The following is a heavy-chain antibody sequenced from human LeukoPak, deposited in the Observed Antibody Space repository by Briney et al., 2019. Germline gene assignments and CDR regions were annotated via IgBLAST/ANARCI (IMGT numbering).Heavy chain of an antibody. J-gene: IGHJ3*02. Sequence: PGGSLRLSCAASGFTFSHYGMHWVRQAPGKGLEWVAFIWRDGSQKHYADSVQGRVTISRDNSKNTLYLQMNSLRAEDTAVYYCAKSVVWNHYGSGSYQPAGDAFDIWGQGTMVTVSS. CDR1: GFTFSHYG. D-gene: IGHD3-10*01. V-gene: IGHV3-30*02. CDR2: IWRDGSQK. CDR3: AKSVVWNHYGSGSYQPAGDAFDI.